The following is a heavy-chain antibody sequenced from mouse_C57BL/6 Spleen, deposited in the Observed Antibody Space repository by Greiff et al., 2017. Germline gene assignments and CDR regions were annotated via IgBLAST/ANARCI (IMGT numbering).Heavy chain of an antibody. CDR3: ARDRETGTNYFDY. Sequence: EVKLVESGGGLVKPGGSLKLSCAASGFTFSSYAMSWVRQTPEKRLEWVATISDGGSYTYYPDNVKGRFTISRDNAKNNLYLQMSHLKSEDTAMYYDARDRETGTNYFDYWGQGTTLTVSS. CDR2: ISDGGSYT. CDR1: GFTFSSYA. J-gene: IGHJ2*01. D-gene: IGHD4-1*01. V-gene: IGHV5-4*03.